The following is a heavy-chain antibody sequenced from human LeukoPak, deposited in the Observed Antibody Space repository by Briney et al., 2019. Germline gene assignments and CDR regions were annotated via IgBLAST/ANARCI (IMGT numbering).Heavy chain of an antibody. D-gene: IGHD2-21*02. J-gene: IGHJ3*02. CDR1: GFTFSSYA. CDR2: ISGSGDRT. Sequence: GGSLRLSCAASGFTFSSYAMSWVRQAPGKGLEWVSTISGSGDRTYYADSVKGRFTISRDNSKNTLFLQMNSLRAEDTAVYYCARRSYCGGDCYGSDAFDIWGQGTMVTVSS. V-gene: IGHV3-23*01. CDR3: ARRSYCGGDCYGSDAFDI.